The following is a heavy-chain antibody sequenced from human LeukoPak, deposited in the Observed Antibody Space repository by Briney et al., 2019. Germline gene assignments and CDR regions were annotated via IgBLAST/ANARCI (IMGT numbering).Heavy chain of an antibody. D-gene: IGHD2-2*01. CDR1: GYSFTSYW. CDR2: IDPSDSYT. J-gene: IGHJ4*02. CDR3: ARLRGYCSSTSCYLELDY. Sequence: GESLKISCKGSGYSFTSYWINWVRQMPGKGLEWMGRIDPSDSYTNYSPSFQGHVTISTDKSISTAYLQWSSLKASDTAMYYCARLRGYCSSTSCYLELDYWGQGTLVTVSS. V-gene: IGHV5-10-1*01.